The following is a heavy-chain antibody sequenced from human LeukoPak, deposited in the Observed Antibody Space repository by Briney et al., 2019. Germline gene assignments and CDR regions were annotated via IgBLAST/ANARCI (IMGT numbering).Heavy chain of an antibody. CDR2: INPYTRDK. Sequence: GGSLRLSCAASGFTFSGYDMSWVRQAPGKGLERVANINPYTRDKDYVDSVKGRFTISRDNVKNTLYLQMNSLRGEDTAVYYCARGRRPDAFDVWGQGTMVTV. V-gene: IGHV3-7*01. CDR3: ARGRRPDAFDV. CDR1: GFTFSGYD. J-gene: IGHJ3*01.